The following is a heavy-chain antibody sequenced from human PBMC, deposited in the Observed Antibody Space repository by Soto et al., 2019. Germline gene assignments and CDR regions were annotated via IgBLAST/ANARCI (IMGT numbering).Heavy chain of an antibody. CDR1: GGSFSGYY. D-gene: IGHD3-3*01. V-gene: IGHV4-34*01. Sequence: SETLSLTCAVYGGSFSGYYWSWIRQPPGKGLEWIGEINHSGSTNYNPSLKSRVTISVDTSKNQFSLKLSSVTAADTAVYYCARGTITIFGVVIWFDPWGQGTLVTVSS. CDR3: ARGTITIFGVVIWFDP. CDR2: INHSGST. J-gene: IGHJ5*02.